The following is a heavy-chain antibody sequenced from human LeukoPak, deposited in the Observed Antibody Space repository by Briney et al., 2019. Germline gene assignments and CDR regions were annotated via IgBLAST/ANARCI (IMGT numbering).Heavy chain of an antibody. D-gene: IGHD3-16*02. CDR3: AIMITFGGVIVASFDY. Sequence: GASVKVSCKASGYTFTSYYMHWVRQAPGQGLEWMGIINPSGGSTSYAQKFQGRVTMTEDTSTDTAYMELSSLRSEDTAVYYCAIMITFGGVIVASFDYWGQGTLVTVSS. CDR1: GYTFTSYY. V-gene: IGHV1-46*01. J-gene: IGHJ4*02. CDR2: INPSGGST.